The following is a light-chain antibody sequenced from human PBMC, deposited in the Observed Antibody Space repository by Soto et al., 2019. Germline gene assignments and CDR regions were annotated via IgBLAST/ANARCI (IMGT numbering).Light chain of an antibody. Sequence: DIQMTQSPSTLSASVGDRVTITCRASQSISSWLAWYQQKPGKAPKLVIYKAASLESGVPSRFSGSGSGIEFTLTISSLQPDDVATYYCQQYNSYSLTFGGGTKVEIK. CDR1: QSISSW. V-gene: IGKV1-5*03. CDR2: KAA. J-gene: IGKJ4*01. CDR3: QQYNSYSLT.